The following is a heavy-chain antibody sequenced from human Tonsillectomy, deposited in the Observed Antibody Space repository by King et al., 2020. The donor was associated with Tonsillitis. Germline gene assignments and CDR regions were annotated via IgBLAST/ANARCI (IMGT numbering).Heavy chain of an antibody. CDR1: GGSISSSSYY. V-gene: IGHV4-39*07. CDR2: IYYSGST. J-gene: IGHJ3*02. Sequence: QVQLQESGPGLVKPSETLSLTCTVPGGSISSSSYYWGWIRQPPGKGLEWIGSIYYSGSTYYNPSLKSRVTISVDTSKNQFSLKLSSVTAADTAVYYCARRSNLDAFDIWGQGTMVTVSS. CDR3: ARRSNLDAFDI.